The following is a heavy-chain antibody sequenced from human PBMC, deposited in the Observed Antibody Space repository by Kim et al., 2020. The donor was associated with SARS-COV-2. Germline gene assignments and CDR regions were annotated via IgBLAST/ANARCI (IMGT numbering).Heavy chain of an antibody. D-gene: IGHD3-22*01. CDR3: AAGFYVSSGYWDYFDY. Sequence: SVKVSCKASGFTFTSSAVQWVRQARGQRLEWIGWIVVGSGNTNYAQKFQERVTITRDMSTSTAYMELSSLRSEDTAVYYCAAGFYVSSGYWDYFDYWGQGTLVTVSS. V-gene: IGHV1-58*01. CDR2: IVVGSGNT. CDR1: GFTFTSSA. J-gene: IGHJ4*02.